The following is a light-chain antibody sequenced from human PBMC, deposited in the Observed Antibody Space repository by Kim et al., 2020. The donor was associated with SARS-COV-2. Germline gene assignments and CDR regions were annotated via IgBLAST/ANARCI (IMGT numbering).Light chain of an antibody. CDR3: NSRDSSCNPLLYV. CDR2: GKN. J-gene: IGLJ1*01. Sequence: SSELTQDPAVSVALGQTVRITCQGDSLRTYYASWYQQKPGQAPILVIYGKNNRPSGIPDRFSGSSSGNTASLTITGAQAEDEADYYCNSRDSSCNPLLYV. V-gene: IGLV3-19*01. CDR1: SLRTYY.